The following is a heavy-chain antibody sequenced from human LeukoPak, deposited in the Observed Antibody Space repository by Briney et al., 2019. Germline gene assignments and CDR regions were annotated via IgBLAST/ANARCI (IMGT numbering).Heavy chain of an antibody. J-gene: IGHJ5*02. D-gene: IGHD2-8*01. Sequence: PSETLSLTCTVSGGSSSSGSYYWSSIRQPAGKGLEWIGRIYTSGSTNYNPSLKSRVTISVDTSKNQFSLKLSSVTAADTAVYYCARDRYCTNGVCYLFDPWGQGTLVTVSS. CDR2: IYTSGST. CDR1: GGSSSSGSYY. CDR3: ARDRYCTNGVCYLFDP. V-gene: IGHV4-61*02.